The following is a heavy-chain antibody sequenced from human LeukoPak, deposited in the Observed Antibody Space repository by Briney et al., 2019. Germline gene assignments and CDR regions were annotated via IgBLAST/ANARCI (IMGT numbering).Heavy chain of an antibody. D-gene: IGHD5-12*01. J-gene: IGHJ4*02. CDR3: ARRNGQDIVATFRRRYYFDY. Sequence: GSLRLSCAASGFTFSSYAMNWVRQPPGKGLEWIGGIYYSGSTNYNPSLKSRVTISINTSKNQFSLKLSSVTAADTAVYYCARRNGQDIVATFRRRYYFDYWGQGTLVTVSS. CDR2: IYYSGST. V-gene: IGHV4-34*01. CDR1: GFTFSSYA.